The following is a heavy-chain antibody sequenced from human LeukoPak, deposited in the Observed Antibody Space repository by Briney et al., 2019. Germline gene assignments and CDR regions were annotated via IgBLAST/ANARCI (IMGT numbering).Heavy chain of an antibody. CDR3: AREGYFGPFDP. J-gene: IGHJ5*02. CDR2: INHSGST. V-gene: IGHV4-34*01. D-gene: IGHD3-9*01. CDR1: GGSFSGYY. Sequence: PSETLSLTCAVYGGSFSGYYWSWIRQPPGKGLEWIGEINHSGSTNYNPSLKSRVTISVDTSKNQFSLKLSSVTAADTAVYYCAREGYFGPFDPRGQGTLVTVSS.